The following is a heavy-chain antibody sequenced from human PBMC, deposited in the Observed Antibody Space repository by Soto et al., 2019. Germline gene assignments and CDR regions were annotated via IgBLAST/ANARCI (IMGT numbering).Heavy chain of an antibody. J-gene: IGHJ4*02. Sequence: GASVKVSCKASGGTFSSYAISWVRQAPGQGLEWMGGIIPIFGTANYAQKFQGRVTITADESTSTAYMELSSLRSEDTAVYYCARDKSESGNELDYWGQGTLVTVSS. CDR2: IIPIFGTA. CDR3: ARDKSESGNELDY. D-gene: IGHD2-15*01. V-gene: IGHV1-69*13. CDR1: GGTFSSYA.